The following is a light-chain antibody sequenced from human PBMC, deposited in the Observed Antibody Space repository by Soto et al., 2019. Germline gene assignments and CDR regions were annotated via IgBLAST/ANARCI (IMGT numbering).Light chain of an antibody. CDR1: QSVSSY. CDR2: GEY. Sequence: IVLSRSCATLYLSTGERATVSWRARQSVSSYLSWYQQTPGHDPRPLIYGEYSRATGIQDRFSGSGYGTDFTLTIRRLEPEDFAVYYCPQSGSSRLTFGEGTQLDIK. CDR3: PQSGSSRLT. J-gene: IGKJ4*01. V-gene: IGKV3-20*01.